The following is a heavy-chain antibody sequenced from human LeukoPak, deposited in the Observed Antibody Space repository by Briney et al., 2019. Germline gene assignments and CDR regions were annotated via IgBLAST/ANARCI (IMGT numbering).Heavy chain of an antibody. CDR2: MNQLGNEK. V-gene: IGHV3-7*04. CDR1: KFTVSSYW. J-gene: IGHJ4*02. Sequence: GGSLRLSCAASKFTVSSYWMGCVRQAPGKGLEWVAYMNQLGNEKNYLDSVKGRFTIYTDNAKNSLYQQMTSQRAEHTAVYYRARGTYYYEFWGQGTLVTVSS. CDR3: ARGTYYYEF. D-gene: IGHD3-16*01.